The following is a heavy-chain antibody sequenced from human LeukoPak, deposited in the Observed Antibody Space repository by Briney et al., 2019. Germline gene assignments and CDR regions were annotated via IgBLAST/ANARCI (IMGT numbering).Heavy chain of an antibody. CDR1: GGSISSYY. CDR2: IYTSGST. D-gene: IGHD2-8*01. Sequence: SETLSLTCTVSGGSISSYYWSWIRQPAGKGLEWIGRIYTSGSTNYNPSLKSRVTMSVDTSKNQFSLKLSSVTAADTAMYYCARDYEYCTNGVCYTWYFDLWGRGTLVTVSS. CDR3: ARDYEYCTNGVCYTWYFDL. V-gene: IGHV4-4*07. J-gene: IGHJ2*01.